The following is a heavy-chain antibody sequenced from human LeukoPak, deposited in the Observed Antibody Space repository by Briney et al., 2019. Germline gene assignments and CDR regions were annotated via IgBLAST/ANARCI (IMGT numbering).Heavy chain of an antibody. CDR1: GFTFGNYW. Sequence: GGSLRLSCAASGFTFGNYWIHWVRQAPGKGLVWVSRINSDGSSTSYADSVKGRFSISRDNAKNTLYLQMNSLRAEDTAVYYCARDVGYSIDYWGQGTLVTVSS. V-gene: IGHV3-74*01. J-gene: IGHJ4*02. CDR3: ARDVGYSIDY. CDR2: INSDGSST. D-gene: IGHD2-15*01.